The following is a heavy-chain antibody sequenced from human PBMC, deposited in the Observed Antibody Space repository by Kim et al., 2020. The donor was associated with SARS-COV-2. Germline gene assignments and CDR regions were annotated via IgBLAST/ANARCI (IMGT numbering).Heavy chain of an antibody. Sequence: YYNPSLKSRVTISVDTSKNQFSLKLSSVTAADTAVYYCARHFPTAMAFDYWGQGTLVTVSS. J-gene: IGHJ4*02. CDR3: ARHFPTAMAFDY. V-gene: IGHV4-39*01. D-gene: IGHD5-18*01.